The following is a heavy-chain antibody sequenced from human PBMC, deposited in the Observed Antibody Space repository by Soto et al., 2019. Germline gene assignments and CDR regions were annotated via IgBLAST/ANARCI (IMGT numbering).Heavy chain of an antibody. V-gene: IGHV3-33*01. J-gene: IGHJ4*02. Sequence: GGSLRLSCAASGFTFSSYGMHWVRQAPGKGLEWVAVIWYDGSNKYYADSVKGRFTISRDNSKNTLYLQMNSLRAEDTAVYYCARGPITFVQGRDYWGQGNLIAVSS. D-gene: IGHD3-10*02. CDR3: ARGPITFVQGRDY. CDR2: IWYDGSNK. CDR1: GFTFSSYG.